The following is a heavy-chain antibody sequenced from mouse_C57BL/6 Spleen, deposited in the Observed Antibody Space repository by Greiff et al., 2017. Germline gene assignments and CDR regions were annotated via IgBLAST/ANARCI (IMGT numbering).Heavy chain of an antibody. CDR1: GFNIKDYY. J-gene: IGHJ3*01. CDR2: IDPEDGDT. Sequence: VQLQQSGAELVRPGASVKLSCTASGFNIKDYYMHWVKQRPEQGLEWIGRIDPEDGDTEYAPKFQGKATMTADTSSNTAYLQLISLTSEDTAVYYCTTDYYGCSLAYWGQGTLVTVSA. CDR3: TTDYYGCSLAY. D-gene: IGHD1-1*01. V-gene: IGHV14-1*01.